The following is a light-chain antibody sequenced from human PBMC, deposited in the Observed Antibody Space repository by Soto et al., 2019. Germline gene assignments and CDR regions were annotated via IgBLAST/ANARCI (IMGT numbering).Light chain of an antibody. CDR3: QKYNSASWT. J-gene: IGKJ1*01. CDR2: AAS. V-gene: IGKV1-27*01. CDR1: QGISNY. Sequence: DIQMTKTPSSLSASEEDRVTITCQASQGISNYLAWYQQKPGKVPKLLIYAASTLQSGVPSRFSGSGSGTDFTLTISSLQPEDGATYYCQKYNSASWTVGQGTKVDIK.